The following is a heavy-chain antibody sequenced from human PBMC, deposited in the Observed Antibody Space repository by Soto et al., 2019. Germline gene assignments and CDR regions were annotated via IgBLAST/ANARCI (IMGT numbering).Heavy chain of an antibody. D-gene: IGHD3-10*01. CDR1: GYTFTSYD. Sequence: GASVKVSCKASGYTFTSYDINWVRQATGQGLEWMGWMNPNSGNTGYAQKFQGRVTMTRNTSISTAYMELSSLRSEDTAVYYCARGRGDYGSEHVAHMDVWGEGTTVTVSS. CDR3: ARGRGDYGSEHVAHMDV. J-gene: IGHJ6*03. CDR2: MNPNSGNT. V-gene: IGHV1-8*01.